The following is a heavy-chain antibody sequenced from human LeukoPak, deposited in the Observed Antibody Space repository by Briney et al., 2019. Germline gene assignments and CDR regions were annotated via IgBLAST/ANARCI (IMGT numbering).Heavy chain of an antibody. V-gene: IGHV4-59*08. D-gene: IGHD3-16*02. CDR2: IYYSGST. J-gene: IGHJ3*02. CDR1: GGSIRSYY. Sequence: SETLSLTCTVSGGSIRSYYWSWIRQPPGKGLEWIGYIYYSGSTNYNPSLRSRVTISIDTSKNQFSLKLSSVTAADTAVYCCAREHYDYVWGSYRPNAFDIWGQGTMVIVSS. CDR3: AREHYDYVWGSYRPNAFDI.